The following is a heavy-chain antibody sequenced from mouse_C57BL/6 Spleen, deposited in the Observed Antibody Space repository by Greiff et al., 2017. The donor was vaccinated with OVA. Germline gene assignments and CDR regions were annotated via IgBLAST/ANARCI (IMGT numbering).Heavy chain of an antibody. CDR1: GFTFSSYA. V-gene: IGHV5-9-1*02. CDR3: TRAIITTVVATYYFDY. Sequence: EVMLVESGAGLVKPGGSLKLSCAASGFTFSSYAMSWVRQTPEKRLEWVAYISSGGDYIYYADTVKGRFTISRDNARNTLYLQMSSLKSEDTAMYYCTRAIITTVVATYYFDYWGQGTTLTVSS. D-gene: IGHD1-1*01. CDR2: ISSGGDYI. J-gene: IGHJ2*01.